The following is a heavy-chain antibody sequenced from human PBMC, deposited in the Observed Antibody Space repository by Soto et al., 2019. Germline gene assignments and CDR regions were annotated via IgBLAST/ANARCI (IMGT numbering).Heavy chain of an antibody. CDR1: GYTFTSYD. D-gene: IGHD2-2*01. J-gene: IGHJ6*02. CDR3: ARMIWDCTTTSCSDYYYGLDV. Sequence: ASVKVSCKASGYTFTSYDINWVRQATGQGLEWMGWVTPNSGNTGYAQKFQGRVTMTRSTSMSTAYMELSSLKSEDTAVYYCARMIWDCTTTSCSDYYYGLDVWGQGXTVTVYS. CDR2: VTPNSGNT. V-gene: IGHV1-8*01.